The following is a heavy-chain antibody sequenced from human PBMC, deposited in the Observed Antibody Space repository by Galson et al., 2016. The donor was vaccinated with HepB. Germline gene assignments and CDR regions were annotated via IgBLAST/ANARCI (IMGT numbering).Heavy chain of an antibody. V-gene: IGHV1-46*01. CDR3: ARGGSARPYNGFDP. D-gene: IGHD3-16*01. J-gene: IGHJ5*02. CDR2: INPSGNSR. CDR1: GYIFTNNF. Sequence: SVKVSCKASGYIFTNNFVHWVRQAPGQGLEWMGIINPSGNSRKYAARFKGRVTMTRDTSTNTVYLELTSLLSEDTAIYYCARGGSARPYNGFDPWGQGTLVTVSS.